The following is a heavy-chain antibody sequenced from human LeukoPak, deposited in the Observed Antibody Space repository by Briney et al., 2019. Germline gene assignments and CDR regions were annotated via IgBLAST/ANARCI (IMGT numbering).Heavy chain of an antibody. J-gene: IGHJ4*02. CDR3: ARVSRRDEGIFDY. CDR2: IIPIFGTA. D-gene: IGHD6-13*01. Sequence: SVKVSCKASGGTFSSYAISWVRQAPGQGLEWMGGIIPIFGTANYAQKFQGRVTITADESTSTAYMELSSLRSEDTAVYYCARVSRRDEGIFDYWGQGTLVTVSS. CDR1: GGTFSSYA. V-gene: IGHV1-69*01.